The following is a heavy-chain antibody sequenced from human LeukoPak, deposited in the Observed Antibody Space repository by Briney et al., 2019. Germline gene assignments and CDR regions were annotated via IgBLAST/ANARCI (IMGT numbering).Heavy chain of an antibody. Sequence: GGSLRLSCAVSGFTFSSYWMNWVRQAPGKGLEWVASIKQDGGEKSYVDSVKGRFTISRDNAKNSLYLQMSSLRAEDTAVYYCAKGSLPSDYWGQGTLVTVSS. J-gene: IGHJ4*02. CDR1: GFTFSSYW. D-gene: IGHD1-26*01. CDR3: AKGSLPSDY. V-gene: IGHV3-7*03. CDR2: IKQDGGEK.